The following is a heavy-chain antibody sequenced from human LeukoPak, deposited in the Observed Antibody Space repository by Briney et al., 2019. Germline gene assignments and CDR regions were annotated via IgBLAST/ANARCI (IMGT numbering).Heavy chain of an antibody. Sequence: ASVKVSCKASGYTFTGYYMHWVRQAPGQGLEWMGWINPNSGGTNYAQKFQGRVTMTRDTSISTAYMELSRLRSDDTAVYYCARDRMVGATAYFDYWGQGTLVTVSS. CDR1: GYTFTGYY. CDR3: ARDRMVGATAYFDY. CDR2: INPNSGGT. J-gene: IGHJ4*02. D-gene: IGHD1-26*01. V-gene: IGHV1-2*02.